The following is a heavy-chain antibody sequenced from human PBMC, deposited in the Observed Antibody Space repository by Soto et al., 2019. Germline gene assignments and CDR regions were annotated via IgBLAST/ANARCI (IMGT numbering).Heavy chain of an antibody. CDR3: AKEAVVVVAATPDAFDI. V-gene: IGHV3-9*01. J-gene: IGHJ3*02. Sequence: EVQLVESGGGLVQPGRSLRLSCAASGFTFDDYAMHWVRQAPGKGLEWVSGISWNSGSIGYADSVKGLFTISRDNAKNSLYVQMNSLRAEDTALYYCAKEAVVVVAATPDAFDIWGQGTMVTVSS. CDR2: ISWNSGSI. CDR1: GFTFDDYA. D-gene: IGHD2-15*01.